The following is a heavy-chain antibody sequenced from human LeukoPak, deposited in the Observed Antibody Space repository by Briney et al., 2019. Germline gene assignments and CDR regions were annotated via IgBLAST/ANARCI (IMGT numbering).Heavy chain of an antibody. CDR1: GGTISRYY. J-gene: IGHJ4*02. CDR3: ARHESAVGALFH. Sequence: PSETLSLTCAVSGGTISRYYWSWIRPSPGKGLEWIGYIYSTGSTNSSPSLKSRVSISVDTSKNQFSLNMRSVTAADTAVYYCARHESAVGALFHWGQGVLVTVSS. D-gene: IGHD1-26*01. V-gene: IGHV4-59*08. CDR2: IYSTGST.